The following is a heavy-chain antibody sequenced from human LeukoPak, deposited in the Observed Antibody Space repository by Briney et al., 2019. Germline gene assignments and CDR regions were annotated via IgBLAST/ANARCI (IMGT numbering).Heavy chain of an antibody. D-gene: IGHD5-18*01. CDR1: GFTFSSYE. Sequence: PGGSLRLSCAASGFTFSSYEMSWVRQAPGKGLEWVSYISSSGSTIYYADSVKGRFTISRDNAKNSLYLQMNSLRAEDTAVYYCAKDCSGYSYGILGNYYYYYYMDVWGKGTTVTVSS. V-gene: IGHV3-48*03. CDR2: ISSSGSTI. CDR3: AKDCSGYSYGILGNYYYYYYMDV. J-gene: IGHJ6*03.